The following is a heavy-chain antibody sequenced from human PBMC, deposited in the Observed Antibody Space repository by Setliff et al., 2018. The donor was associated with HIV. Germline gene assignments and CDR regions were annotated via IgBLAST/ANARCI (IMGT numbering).Heavy chain of an antibody. CDR1: GGSISSGYYY. D-gene: IGHD6-13*01. V-gene: IGHV4-31*03. CDR3: ARGRGSSSSWPIDY. J-gene: IGHJ4*02. Sequence: PSETLSLTCTVSGGSISSGYYYWSWIRQHPGKGLEWIGYIYNSGNTYCNPSLKSRLTISIDTSKNQFSLKLSSVTAADTAVCFCARGRGSSSSWPIDYWGQGTLVTVSS. CDR2: IYNSGNT.